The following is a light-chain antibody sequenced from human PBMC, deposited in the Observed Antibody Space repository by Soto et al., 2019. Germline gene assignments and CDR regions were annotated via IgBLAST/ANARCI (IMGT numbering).Light chain of an antibody. CDR1: QSVSSN. CDR2: GAS. J-gene: IGKJ2*01. CDR3: QQYNNWPLL. Sequence: EIVMTQSPATLSVSPGERATLSCRASQSVSSNLAWYQQKPGQAPRLLIYGASTRATGIPARFSGSGSGTEFTLTISSLQSEDFATYYCQQYNNWPLLFGQGTKLEIK. V-gene: IGKV3-15*01.